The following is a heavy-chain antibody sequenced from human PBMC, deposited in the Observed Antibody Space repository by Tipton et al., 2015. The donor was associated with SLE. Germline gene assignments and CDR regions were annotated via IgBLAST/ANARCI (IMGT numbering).Heavy chain of an antibody. CDR1: GGSLSSYH. J-gene: IGHJ5*02. Sequence: GLVKPSETLYLTCTVSGGSLSSYHWSWIRQPPGKGLEWVGYIYYSGNTYYSPSLKSRVTISVDTSKNQFSLKMRSVTAADTAVYYCARDSSGGYNWFDPWGQGTLVTVSS. V-gene: IGHV4-59*13. D-gene: IGHD3-22*01. CDR2: IYYSGNT. CDR3: ARDSSGGYNWFDP.